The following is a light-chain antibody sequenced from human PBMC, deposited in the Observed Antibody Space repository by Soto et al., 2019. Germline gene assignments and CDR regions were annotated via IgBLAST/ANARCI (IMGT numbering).Light chain of an antibody. J-gene: IGLJ1*01. CDR3: SSYTSSSTLEV. CDR2: DVS. Sequence: QSVLTQAASVSGCPGQSITISCTGTSSDVGGYNYVSWYQQHPGKAPKLMIYDVSNRPSGVSNRFSGSKSGNTASLTISGLQAEDEADYYCSSYTSSSTLEVFGTGTKVTFL. CDR1: SSDVGGYNY. V-gene: IGLV2-14*01.